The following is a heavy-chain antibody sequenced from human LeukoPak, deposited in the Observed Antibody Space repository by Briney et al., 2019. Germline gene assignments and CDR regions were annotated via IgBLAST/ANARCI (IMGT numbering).Heavy chain of an antibody. Sequence: GASVKVSCKASGYTFTSYAMNWVRQAPGQGLEWMGRISAHNGNANYAQKFQGRVTMTEDTSTDTAYMELSSLRSEDTAVYYCATVHFLDSGYSSSSGYFDYWGQGTLVTVSS. CDR3: ATVHFLDSGYSSSSGYFDY. CDR2: ISAHNGNA. J-gene: IGHJ4*02. D-gene: IGHD6-6*01. CDR1: GYTFTSYA. V-gene: IGHV1-18*01.